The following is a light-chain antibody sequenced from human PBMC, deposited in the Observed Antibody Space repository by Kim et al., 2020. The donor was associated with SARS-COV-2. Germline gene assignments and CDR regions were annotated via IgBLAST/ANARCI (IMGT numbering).Light chain of an antibody. CDR1: CLRKYP. J-gene: IGLJ3*02. CDR3: GSRDNNGPGV. Sequence: ALGQTCRITCRGECLRKYPASWYQQKPGQAPILVMHDKNNVRPSGVPDRFSGTNSGNTAFLTITGAQVEDEAAYYCGSRDNNGPGVFGGGTQLTVL. V-gene: IGLV3-19*01. CDR2: DKN.